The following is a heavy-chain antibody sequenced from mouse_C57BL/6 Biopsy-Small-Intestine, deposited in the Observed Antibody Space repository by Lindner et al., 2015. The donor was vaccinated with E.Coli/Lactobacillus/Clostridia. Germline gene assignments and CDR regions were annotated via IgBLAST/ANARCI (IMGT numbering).Heavy chain of an antibody. CDR3: ARYAYDGSFPY. CDR2: INPYNDGT. CDR1: GYTFTTYI. V-gene: IGHV1-14*01. D-gene: IGHD2-10*01. J-gene: IGHJ3*01. Sequence: VQLQESGPDLVKPGASVKMSCKASGYTFTTYIMHWVKQKPGQGLEWIGYINPYNDGTKYNEKFKGKATLTSDKSSSTAYMELSSLTSEDSAVYYCARYAYDGSFPYWGQGTLVTVSA.